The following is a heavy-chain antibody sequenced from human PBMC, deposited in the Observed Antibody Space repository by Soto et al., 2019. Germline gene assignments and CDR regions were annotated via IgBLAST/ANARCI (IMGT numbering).Heavy chain of an antibody. Sequence: SVKVSCKASGYSFTSDGIARERQARGQGPEWMGWISPYNGRTNYTQLVKGRVVMTTGIPSNTVYLELRSLTSDDPAMYYCGRCRTPSYAMDVWG. CDR3: GRCRTPSYAMDV. D-gene: IGHD2-15*01. J-gene: IGHJ6*02. V-gene: IGHV1-18*01. CDR1: GYSFTSDG. CDR2: ISPYNGRT.